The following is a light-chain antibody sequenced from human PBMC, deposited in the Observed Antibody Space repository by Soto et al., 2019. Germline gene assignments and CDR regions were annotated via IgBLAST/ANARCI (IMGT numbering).Light chain of an antibody. CDR1: QSISYW. Sequence: DIQMTQSPSTLSASVGDSVTITCRASQSISYWLAWYQQKPGKPPKVLIYGASNLQSGVPPRFSGSGSGTDFTLAISSLQPEDSATYCCLQDINYPWTFGQGTKVDIK. J-gene: IGKJ1*01. CDR3: LQDINYPWT. CDR2: GAS. V-gene: IGKV1-5*01.